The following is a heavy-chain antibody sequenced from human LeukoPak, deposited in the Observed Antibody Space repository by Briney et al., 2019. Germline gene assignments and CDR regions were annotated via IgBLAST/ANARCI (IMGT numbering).Heavy chain of an antibody. V-gene: IGHV3-23*01. J-gene: IGHJ4*02. D-gene: IGHD3-22*01. Sequence: AGSLRLFCAASGFNFSSYPMIWVRQAPGKGLEWVSAISGSGGSTYYADSVKGRFTISRDNSKNTLYLQMNSLRAEDTAVYYCAKVLEPHYYDSSGYYYFDYWGQGTLVTVSS. CDR2: ISGSGGST. CDR3: AKVLEPHYYDSSGYYYFDY. CDR1: GFNFSSYP.